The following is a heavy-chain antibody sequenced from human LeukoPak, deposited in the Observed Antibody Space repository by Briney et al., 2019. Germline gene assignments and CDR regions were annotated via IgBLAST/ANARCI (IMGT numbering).Heavy chain of an antibody. CDR3: ARDSSSWYGLAYYFDY. J-gene: IGHJ4*02. CDR1: GGSISRYY. V-gene: IGHV4-4*07. CDR2: IYTSGST. Sequence: PSETLSLTCTVSGGSISRYYWSWIRQPAGKGLEWIGRIYTSGSTNYNPSLKSRVTMSVDTSKNQFSLKLSSVTAADTAVYYCARDSSSWYGLAYYFDYWGQGTLVTVSS. D-gene: IGHD6-13*01.